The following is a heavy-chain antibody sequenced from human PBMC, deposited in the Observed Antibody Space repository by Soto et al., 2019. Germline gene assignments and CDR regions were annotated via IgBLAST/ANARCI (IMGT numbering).Heavy chain of an antibody. CDR1: GGTFSSYT. V-gene: IGHV1-69*04. D-gene: IGHD3-3*01. CDR3: ARDLYYDFWSGSYGTGPYYGMDV. Sequence: GASVKVSCKASGGTFSSYTISWVRQAPGQGLEWMGRIIPILGIANYAQKFQGRVTITADKSTSTAYMELSSLRSEDTAVYYCARDLYYDFWSGSYGTGPYYGMDVWGQGTTVTVSS. CDR2: IIPILGIA. J-gene: IGHJ6*02.